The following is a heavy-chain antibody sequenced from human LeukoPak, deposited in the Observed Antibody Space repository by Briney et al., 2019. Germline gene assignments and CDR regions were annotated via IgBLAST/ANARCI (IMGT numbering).Heavy chain of an antibody. CDR1: GFTFSSYE. Sequence: GGSLRLSCAASGFTFSSYEMKWVRQAPGKGLEWVSYISSSGSIIYYADSVKGRFTISRDNAKNSLYLQMNSLRGEDTAVYYCARVGYSFSINDWTRTGLGAYPTKYYYYMDVWGKGTTVTVSS. V-gene: IGHV3-48*03. D-gene: IGHD5-18*01. CDR3: ARVGYSFSINDWTRTGLGAYPTKYYYYMDV. CDR2: ISSSGSII. J-gene: IGHJ6*03.